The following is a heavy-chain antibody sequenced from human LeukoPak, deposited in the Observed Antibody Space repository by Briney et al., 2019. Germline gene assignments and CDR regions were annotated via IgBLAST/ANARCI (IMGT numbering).Heavy chain of an antibody. Sequence: GASVKVSCKASGYTFISYYVHWVRQAPGQGLEWMGIINPRDDSTSYAQKFQGRVTMTRGTSTSTVYMELSSLRSEDTAVYYCGRVTPARGYYFDYWGPGTLVTVSS. CDR3: GRVTPARGYYFDY. D-gene: IGHD3-10*01. V-gene: IGHV1-46*01. CDR1: GYTFISYY. CDR2: INPRDDST. J-gene: IGHJ4*02.